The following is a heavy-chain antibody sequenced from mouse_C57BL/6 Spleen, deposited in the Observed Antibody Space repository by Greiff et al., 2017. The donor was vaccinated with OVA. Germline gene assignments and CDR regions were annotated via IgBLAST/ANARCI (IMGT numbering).Heavy chain of an antibody. J-gene: IGHJ2*01. Sequence: QVQLQQPGAELVRPGSSVKLSCKASGYTFTSYWMHWVKQRPIQGLEWIGKIDPSDSETHYNQKFKDKATLTVDKSSSTAYMQLSSLTSEDSAVYYCARNYYGSSLDYWGQGTTLTVSS. CDR2: IDPSDSET. V-gene: IGHV1-52*01. D-gene: IGHD1-1*01. CDR1: GYTFTSYW. CDR3: ARNYYGSSLDY.